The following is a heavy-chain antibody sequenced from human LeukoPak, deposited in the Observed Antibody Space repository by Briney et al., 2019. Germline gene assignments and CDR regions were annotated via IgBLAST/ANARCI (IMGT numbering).Heavy chain of an antibody. Sequence: GGSLRLSCAASGFTFSSYAMSWVRQAPGKGREWVSAISGSGGSTCYADSVKGRFTISRDNSKNTLYLQMNSLRAEDTAVYYCAKQGMVRGVHFDYWGQGTLVTVSS. J-gene: IGHJ4*02. CDR1: GFTFSSYA. CDR2: ISGSGGST. D-gene: IGHD3-10*01. CDR3: AKQGMVRGVHFDY. V-gene: IGHV3-23*01.